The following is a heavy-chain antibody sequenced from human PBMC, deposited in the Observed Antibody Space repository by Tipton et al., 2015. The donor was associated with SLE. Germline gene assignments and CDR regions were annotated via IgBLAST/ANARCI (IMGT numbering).Heavy chain of an antibody. CDR2: IYYSGST. V-gene: IGHV4-59*01. D-gene: IGHD6-19*01. CDR1: GGSISSSH. J-gene: IGHJ4*02. Sequence: TLSLTCTVSGGSISSSHWSWIRQPPGKGLEWIGSIYYSGSTNYNPSLKSRVTILVDRSKKQFSLNLSSVTAADTAVYYCASFVAGHYFDYWGQGTLVTVSS. CDR3: ASFVAGHYFDY.